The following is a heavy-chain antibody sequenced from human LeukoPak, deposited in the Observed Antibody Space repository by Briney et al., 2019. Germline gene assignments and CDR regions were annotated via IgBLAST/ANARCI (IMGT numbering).Heavy chain of an antibody. CDR3: ASNPRGDSWTFDY. CDR1: GYTLSSYG. D-gene: IGHD2-21*02. J-gene: IGHJ4*02. CDR2: ISIYNGDT. Sequence: ASVKVSCKASGYTLSSYGVNWVRQAPGQGLEWMGWISIYNGDTTYARALQGRVTMTTETSTSTVYMELRGLTYDDTAVYFCASNPRGDSWTFDYWGQRSLVTVSS. V-gene: IGHV1-18*04.